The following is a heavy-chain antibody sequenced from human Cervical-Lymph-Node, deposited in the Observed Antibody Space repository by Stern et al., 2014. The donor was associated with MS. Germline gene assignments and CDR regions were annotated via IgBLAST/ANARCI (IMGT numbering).Heavy chain of an antibody. Sequence: VQLEESGAEVKKPGSSGKVSCKASGGTFSSYAISWVRQAPGQGLEWMGGIIPIFGTANYAQKFQGRVTITADESTSTAYMELSSLRSEDTAVYYCARSYGAVAGTGSDYWGQGTLVTVSS. CDR3: ARSYGAVAGTGSDY. D-gene: IGHD6-19*01. CDR2: IIPIFGTA. CDR1: GGTFSSYA. J-gene: IGHJ4*02. V-gene: IGHV1-69*01.